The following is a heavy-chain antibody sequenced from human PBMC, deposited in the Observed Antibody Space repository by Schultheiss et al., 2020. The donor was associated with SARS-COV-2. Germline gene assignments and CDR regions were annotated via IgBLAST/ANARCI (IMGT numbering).Heavy chain of an antibody. CDR1: GYSFTTYW. V-gene: IGHV5-51*01. Sequence: KVSCKGSGYSFTTYWIGWVRQMPGKGLEWVGIIYPADSDPRYSPSFQGQVTISADKSISTAFLQWSSLKASDTAMYYCARRGYGDYGIDYWGQGTLVTVSS. D-gene: IGHD4-17*01. CDR3: ARRGYGDYGIDY. CDR2: IYPADSDP. J-gene: IGHJ4*02.